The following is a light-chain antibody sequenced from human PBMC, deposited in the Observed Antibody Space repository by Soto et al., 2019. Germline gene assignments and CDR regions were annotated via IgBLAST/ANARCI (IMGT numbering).Light chain of an antibody. CDR3: QQYGSSGFT. V-gene: IGKV3-20*01. CDR2: GAS. J-gene: IGKJ3*01. CDR1: QSVSSSY. Sequence: EIVLTQSPGTLSLSPGERATLSCRASQSVSSSYLAWYQQKPGQAPRLLIYGASSRATGIPDRFSGSGSVTDFTITISRLEPEDFAVYSGQQYGSSGFTFGPGTKVDIK.